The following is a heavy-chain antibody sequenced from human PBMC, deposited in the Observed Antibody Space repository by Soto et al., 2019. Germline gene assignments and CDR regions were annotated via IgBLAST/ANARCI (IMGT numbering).Heavy chain of an antibody. CDR2: INHSGST. CDR3: ARGLGSDQWLLRNPWFDP. CDR1: GGSFSGYY. V-gene: IGHV4-34*01. D-gene: IGHD3-22*01. Sequence: QVQLQQWGAGLLKPSETLSLTCAVYGGSFSGYYWSWIRQPPGKGLEWIGEINHSGSTNYNPSLKSRVTISVDTSKNQFSLKLSSVTSADTAVYYCARGLGSDQWLLRNPWFDPWGQGTLVTVSS. J-gene: IGHJ5*02.